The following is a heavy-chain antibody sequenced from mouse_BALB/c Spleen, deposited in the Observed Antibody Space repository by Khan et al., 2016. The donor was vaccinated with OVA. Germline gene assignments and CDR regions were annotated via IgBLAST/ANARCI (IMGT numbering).Heavy chain of an antibody. V-gene: IGHV1-4*01. Sequence: QVQLQQSGAELARPGASVKMSCTASGYSFTSYTMHWVNQRPGQGLEWIGYIIPRTVYTNYNQKFKDKATLTADKSSSTAYMQLSCLTSEDTAVYYCTRDSDYYGSRDAMDNWGQGNSVTVSS. CDR1: GYSFTSYT. CDR2: IIPRTVYT. CDR3: TRDSDYYGSRDAMDN. J-gene: IGHJ4*01. D-gene: IGHD1-1*01.